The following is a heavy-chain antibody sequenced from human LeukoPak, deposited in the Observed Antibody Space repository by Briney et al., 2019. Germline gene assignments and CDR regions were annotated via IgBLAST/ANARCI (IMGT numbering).Heavy chain of an antibody. J-gene: IGHJ3*02. CDR2: IYYSGST. D-gene: IGHD1-26*01. V-gene: IGHV4-30-4*08. CDR3: ARERWDDVFDI. CDR1: GGSISSYY. Sequence: SETLSLTCTVSGGSISSYYWSWIRQHPGKGLEWIGYIYYSGSTYYNPSLKSRVTISEDTSKNQFSLKLSSVTAADTAVYYCARERWDDVFDIWGQGTMVTVSS.